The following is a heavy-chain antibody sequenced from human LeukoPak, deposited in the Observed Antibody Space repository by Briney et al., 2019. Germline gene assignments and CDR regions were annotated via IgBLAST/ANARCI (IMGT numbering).Heavy chain of an antibody. V-gene: IGHV1-2*02. CDR1: GYTFTGYY. J-gene: IGHJ3*02. CDR2: INPNSGGT. CDR3: ARDSGSDAFDI. D-gene: IGHD3-22*01. Sequence: ASVKVSCKASGYTFTGYYMHWVRQAPGQGLEWMGWINPNSGGTNYVQKFQGRVTMTRDTSISTAYMELSRLRSDDTAVYYCARDSGSDAFDIWGQGTMVTVSS.